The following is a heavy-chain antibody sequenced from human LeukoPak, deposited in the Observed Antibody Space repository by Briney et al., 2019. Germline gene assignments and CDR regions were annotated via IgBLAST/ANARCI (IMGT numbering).Heavy chain of an antibody. Sequence: GGSLRLSCAASGFSFSTYSMNWVRQAPGQGLEWISYISSSSSTIYYADSVKGRFTISRDNAKNSLYLQMNSLRAGDTAVYYCARVYILDYWGQGTLVTVSS. J-gene: IGHJ4*02. CDR2: ISSSSSTI. CDR3: ARVYILDY. V-gene: IGHV3-48*01. CDR1: GFSFSTYS. D-gene: IGHD1-14*01.